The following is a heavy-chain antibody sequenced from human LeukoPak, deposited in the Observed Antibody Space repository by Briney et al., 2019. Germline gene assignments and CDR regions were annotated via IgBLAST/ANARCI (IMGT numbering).Heavy chain of an antibody. CDR2: IFYSGSN. Sequence: SQTLSLTCTVSGGSISSGVYYWSWIRQPPGKGLEWIGYIFYSGSNYYNPSLKSRVTISVDTSKNQFSLNLSSVTAADTAVYYCARLASDLDAFDIWGQGTMVTVSS. V-gene: IGHV4-30-4*08. CDR1: GGSISSGVYY. CDR3: ARLASDLDAFDI. J-gene: IGHJ3*02.